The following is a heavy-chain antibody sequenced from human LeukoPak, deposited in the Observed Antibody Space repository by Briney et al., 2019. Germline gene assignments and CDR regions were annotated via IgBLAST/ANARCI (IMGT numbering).Heavy chain of an antibody. CDR3: APGFYGDYVFDY. D-gene: IGHD4-17*01. J-gene: IGHJ4*02. CDR2: ISGSGGST. CDR1: GFTFSSYA. Sequence: GGSLRLSCAASGFTFSSYAMSWVRQAPGKGLEWVSAISGSGGSTYYADSVKGRFTISRDNSKNTLYLQMNSLRAEDTAVYYCAPGFYGDYVFDYWGQGTLVTVSP. V-gene: IGHV3-23*01.